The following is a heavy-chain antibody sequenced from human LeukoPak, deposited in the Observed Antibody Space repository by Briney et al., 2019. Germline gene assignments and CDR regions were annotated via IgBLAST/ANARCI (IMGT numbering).Heavy chain of an antibody. CDR3: ARDWGGYSYGHLGAFDI. Sequence: GGSLRLSCAAPGFTVSSNYMSWVRQAPGKGLEWVSVIYSGGSTYYADSVKGRFTISRDNSKNTLYLQMNSLRAEDTAVYYCARDWGGYSYGHLGAFDIWGQGTMVTVSS. CDR2: IYSGGST. CDR1: GFTVSSNY. D-gene: IGHD5-18*01. V-gene: IGHV3-66*01. J-gene: IGHJ3*02.